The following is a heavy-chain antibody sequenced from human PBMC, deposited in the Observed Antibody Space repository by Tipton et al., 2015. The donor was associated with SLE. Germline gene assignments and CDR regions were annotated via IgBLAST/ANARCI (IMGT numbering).Heavy chain of an antibody. J-gene: IGHJ2*01. CDR1: GGSFSGYY. D-gene: IGHD6-13*01. V-gene: IGHV4-34*01. Sequence: LRLSCAAYGGSFSGYYWSWIRQPPGKGLEWMGVINHSGSTNYNPSLKRRVTISVETSKNQFSLKLSSVTAADTAVYYCARALGIAGRVYWYFDLWGCGTLVTVSS. CDR3: ARALGIAGRVYWYFDL. CDR2: INHSGST.